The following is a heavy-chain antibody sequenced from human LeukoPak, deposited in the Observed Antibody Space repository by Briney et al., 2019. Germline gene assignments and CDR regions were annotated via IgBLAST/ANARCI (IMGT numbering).Heavy chain of an antibody. V-gene: IGHV3-21*01. Sequence: GGSLRLSCAASGFTSSSYSMNWVRQAPGRGLEWVSSISSSSSYIYYADSVKGRFTISRDNAKNSLYLQMNSLRAEDTAVYYCARDGLVVAALDYWGQGTLVTVSS. CDR2: ISSSSSYI. J-gene: IGHJ4*02. CDR1: GFTSSSYS. CDR3: ARDGLVVAALDY. D-gene: IGHD2-15*01.